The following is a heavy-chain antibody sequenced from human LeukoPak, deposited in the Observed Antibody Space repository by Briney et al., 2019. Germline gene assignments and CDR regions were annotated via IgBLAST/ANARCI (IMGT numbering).Heavy chain of an antibody. CDR2: IYTSEST. CDR3: ARETLTFPDF. Sequence: SETLSLTCTVSGGSLSSYSWSWIRQPAGKGLEWIGRIYTSESTSYNPSLTSRVSMSLDTSKKQISLKLSSVAAADTAVYYCARETLTFPDFWGQGTLVTVSS. V-gene: IGHV4-4*07. CDR1: GGSLSSYS. J-gene: IGHJ4*02. D-gene: IGHD3-9*01.